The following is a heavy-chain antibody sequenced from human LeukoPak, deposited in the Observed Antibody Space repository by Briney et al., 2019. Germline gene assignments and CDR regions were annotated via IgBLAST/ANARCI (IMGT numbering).Heavy chain of an antibody. Sequence: ASVKVSCKASEYTFTSYAMHWVRQAPGQRLEWMGWINAGNGNTKYSQKFQGRVAITRDTSASTAYMELSSLRSEDTAVYYCARGPSIAAVGTRRPWFDPWGQGTLVTVSS. D-gene: IGHD6-13*01. V-gene: IGHV1-3*01. CDR3: ARGPSIAAVGTRRPWFDP. CDR2: INAGNGNT. J-gene: IGHJ5*02. CDR1: EYTFTSYA.